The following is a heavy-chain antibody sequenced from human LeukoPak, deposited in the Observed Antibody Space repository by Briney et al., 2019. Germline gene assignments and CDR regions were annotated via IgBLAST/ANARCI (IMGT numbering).Heavy chain of an antibody. D-gene: IGHD3-22*01. V-gene: IGHV4-39*07. CDR3: ARTGETYYYDSSGYYD. CDR1: GGSISSSSYY. J-gene: IGHJ4*02. Sequence: SETLSLTCTVSGGSISSSSYYWGWIRQPPGKGLEWIGEINHSGSTNYNPSLKSRVTISVDTSKNQFSLKLSSVTAADTAVYYCARTGETYYYDSSGYYDWGQGTLVTVSS. CDR2: INHSGST.